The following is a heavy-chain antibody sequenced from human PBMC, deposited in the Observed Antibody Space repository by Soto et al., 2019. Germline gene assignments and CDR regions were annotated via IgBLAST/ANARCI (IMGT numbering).Heavy chain of an antibody. CDR3: VRRSPEDAFDI. CDR1: GGSIISDGYS. V-gene: IGHV4-30-2*01. CDR2: IYEGGNT. Sequence: QLRLQESGSGLVKPSQTLSLTCAVSGGSIISDGYSWSWIRQPPGKGLQWIGHIYEGGNTYYTPSLESRVAISTDKSKNQFSLRLSSVTAADTAVYYCVRRSPEDAFDIWGQGTMVTVSP. J-gene: IGHJ3*02.